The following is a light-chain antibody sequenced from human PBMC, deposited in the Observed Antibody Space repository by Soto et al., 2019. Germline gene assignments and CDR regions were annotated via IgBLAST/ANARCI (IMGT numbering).Light chain of an antibody. CDR2: DVI. Sequence: QSALTQPASVSGSPGQSITISCTGSSSDVGAYNYVSWYQQYPGKVPKLMIYDVINRPSGVSNRFSGSKSGNTASLTISGLHPEDEADYYCSSYTSSGTLIFGGGTKVTVL. V-gene: IGLV2-14*01. CDR3: SSYTSSGTLI. CDR1: SSDVGAYNY. J-gene: IGLJ2*01.